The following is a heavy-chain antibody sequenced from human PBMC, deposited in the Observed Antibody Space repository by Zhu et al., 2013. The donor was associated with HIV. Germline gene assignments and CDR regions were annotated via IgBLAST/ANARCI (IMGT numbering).Heavy chain of an antibody. CDR2: IIPAFGTQ. J-gene: IGHJ4*02. V-gene: IGHV1-69*01. CDR1: GGTFSSYA. CDR3: ARGVIFGVVIMGYFDY. Sequence: QVQLVQSGAEVKKPGSSVKVSCKASGGTFSSYAISWVRQAPGQGLEWMGGIIPAFGTQNYAQKFEGRVTISADESASTAYMELSSLRSADTAVYYCARGVIFGVVIMGYFDYWGPGSLVTVSS. D-gene: IGHD3-3*01.